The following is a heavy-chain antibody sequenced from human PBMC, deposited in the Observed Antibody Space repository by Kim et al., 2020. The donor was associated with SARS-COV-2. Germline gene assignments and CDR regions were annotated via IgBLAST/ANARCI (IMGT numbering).Heavy chain of an antibody. CDR2: T. D-gene: IGHD3-16*01. CDR3: ARRTEAGGYFDF. Sequence: TDYHPSLKRQVTISVDTSRNQFSLKLASVTAADPAVYYCARRTEAGGYFDFWGQGSPVTVAS. J-gene: IGHJ4*02. V-gene: IGHV4-39*01.